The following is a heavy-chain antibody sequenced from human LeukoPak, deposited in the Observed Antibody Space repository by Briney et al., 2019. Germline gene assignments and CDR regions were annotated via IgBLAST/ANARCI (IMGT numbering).Heavy chain of an antibody. CDR3: ARDYAVTTQKYYYYYGMDV. CDR2: INSNNGNT. V-gene: IGHV1-18*01. CDR1: GYTFTSYG. Sequence: ASVKVSCKASGYTFTSYGISWVRQAPGQGLEWMGWINSNNGNTNYEQKFQGRVTMTTDTSTSTAYMELRSLRSDDTAVYYCARDYAVTTQKYYYYYGMDVWGQGTTVTVSS. J-gene: IGHJ6*02. D-gene: IGHD4-11*01.